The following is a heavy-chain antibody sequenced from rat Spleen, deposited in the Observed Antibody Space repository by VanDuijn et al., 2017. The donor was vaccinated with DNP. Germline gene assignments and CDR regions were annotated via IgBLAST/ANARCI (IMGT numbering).Heavy chain of an antibody. D-gene: IGHD1-11*01. V-gene: IGHV5-31*01. CDR1: GFTFNKYW. J-gene: IGHJ2*01. CDR3: ARGGRSYFDY. CDR2: ITTSGDST. Sequence: EVQLVESGGDLVQPGRSLKVSCVVSGFTFNKYWMTWSRQVPGKGLEWVASITTSGDSTYSPDSVKGRFTISRENAKNTLYLQMNSLRSEDTATYYCARGGRSYFDYWGQGVMVTVSS.